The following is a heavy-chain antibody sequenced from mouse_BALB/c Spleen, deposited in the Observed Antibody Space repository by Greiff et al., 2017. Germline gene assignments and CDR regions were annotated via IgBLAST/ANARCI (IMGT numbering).Heavy chain of an antibody. V-gene: IGHV7-3*02. CDR3: ARDNRYFDV. CDR2: IRNKANGYTT. CDR1: GFTFTDYY. J-gene: IGHJ1*01. Sequence: EVKLMESGGGLVQPGGSLRLSCATSGFTFTDYYMSWVRQPPGKALEWLGFIRNKANGYTTEYSASVKGRFTISRDNSQSILYLQMNTLRAEDSATYYCARDNRYFDVWGAGTTVTVSS.